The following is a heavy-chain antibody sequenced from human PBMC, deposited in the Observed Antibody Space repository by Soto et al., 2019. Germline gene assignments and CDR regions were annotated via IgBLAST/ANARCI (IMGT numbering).Heavy chain of an antibody. CDR3: ARDYYGSGNYGRP. V-gene: IGHV1-46*04. CDR2: INPSGGST. CDR1: GYTFTGSH. D-gene: IGHD3-10*01. Sequence: QVQLVQSGAEGKKPGASVKVSCKASGYTFTGSHIHWVRQAPGKGLEWMGLINPSGGSTRYAQKLQGRLTLTSDPFTTTVYMELSSLRSEDTAVYYCARDYYGSGNYGRPWGQGTLVTVSS. J-gene: IGHJ5*02.